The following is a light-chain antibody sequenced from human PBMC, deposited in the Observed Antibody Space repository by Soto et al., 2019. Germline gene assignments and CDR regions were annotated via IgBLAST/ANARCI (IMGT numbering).Light chain of an antibody. CDR1: SSNIGINA. J-gene: IGLJ2*01. CDR2: SNS. CDR3: AAWDGSLNGVV. V-gene: IGLV1-44*01. Sequence: QSVLTQPPSASGTPGQRVTISCSGGSSNIGINAVNWYQQLPGTAPKLLLYSNSQRPSGVPDRFSGSKSGTSASLAISGLHSEDEADYYCAAWDGSLNGVVFGGGTQLTVL.